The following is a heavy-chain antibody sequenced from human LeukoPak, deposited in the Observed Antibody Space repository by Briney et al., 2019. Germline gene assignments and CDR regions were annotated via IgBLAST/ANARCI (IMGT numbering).Heavy chain of an antibody. V-gene: IGHV3-33*01. D-gene: IGHD4-23*01. CDR2: IWYDGSNK. CDR1: GFTFSSYG. J-gene: IGHJ3*02. CDR3: ARISVDYGGNSGLAFDI. Sequence: GGSLRLSCAASGFTFSSYGMHWVRQAPGKGLEWVAVIWYDGSNKYYADSVKGRFTISRDNSKNTLYLQMNSLRAEDTAVYYCARISVDYGGNSGLAFDIWGQGTMVTVSS.